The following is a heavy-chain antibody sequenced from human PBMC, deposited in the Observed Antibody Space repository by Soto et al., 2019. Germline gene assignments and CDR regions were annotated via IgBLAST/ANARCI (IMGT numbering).Heavy chain of an antibody. J-gene: IGHJ4*02. CDR2: INHTGST. CDR3: ARDKITGLVDY. CDR1: GGSFSGYY. Sequence: QVQLQQWGAGLLKPSETLSLTCAVYGGSFSGYYWTWIRQPPGTGLEWMGEINHTGSTNYNPSHKSRVTISVDTSKNQFSLKLTSVTAADTAVYYCARDKITGLVDYWGQGTRVTVSS. V-gene: IGHV4-34*01. D-gene: IGHD2-8*02.